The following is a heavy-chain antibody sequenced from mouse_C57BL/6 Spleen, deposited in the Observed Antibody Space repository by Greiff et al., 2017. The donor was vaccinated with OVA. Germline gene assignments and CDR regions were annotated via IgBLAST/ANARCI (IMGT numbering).Heavy chain of an antibody. CDR1: GYTFTDYY. D-gene: IGHD1-1*02. CDR2: INPYNGGT. J-gene: IGHJ4*01. Sequence: EVQLQQSGPVLVKPGASVKMSCKASGYTFTDYYMNWVKQSHGKSLEWIGDINPYNGGTSYNQKFKGKATLTVDKSSSTAYMELNSLTSEDSAVDYCARGGHYPYAMDYWGQGTSVTVSS. CDR3: ARGGHYPYAMDY. V-gene: IGHV1-19*01.